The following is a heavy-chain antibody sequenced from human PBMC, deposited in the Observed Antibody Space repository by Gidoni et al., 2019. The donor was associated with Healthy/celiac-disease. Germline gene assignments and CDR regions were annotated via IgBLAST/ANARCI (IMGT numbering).Heavy chain of an antibody. Sequence: QVQLQQWGAGLLKPSETLSLTCAVYGGSFSGYYWSWIRQPPGKGLEWIGESNHSGSTNYKPALKSRVTISVDTAKNQFSLKLSSVTAADTAVYYCAREKAARRIGIDVWGKGTTVTVSS. CDR2: SNHSGST. D-gene: IGHD6-6*01. V-gene: IGHV4-34*01. CDR3: AREKAARRIGIDV. CDR1: GGSFSGYY. J-gene: IGHJ6*04.